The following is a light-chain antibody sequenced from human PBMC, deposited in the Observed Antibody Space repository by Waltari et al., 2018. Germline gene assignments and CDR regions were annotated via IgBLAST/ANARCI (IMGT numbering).Light chain of an antibody. Sequence: SCRASQSVSRSLAWYQQKPGQAPRLLIYGASSRATGVPYRFSGSGSGTDFSLTISRLEPEDFAVYYCQHYLRLPVSFGQGTKVEIK. CDR1: QSVSRS. J-gene: IGKJ1*01. CDR2: GAS. V-gene: IGKV3-20*01. CDR3: QHYLRLPVS.